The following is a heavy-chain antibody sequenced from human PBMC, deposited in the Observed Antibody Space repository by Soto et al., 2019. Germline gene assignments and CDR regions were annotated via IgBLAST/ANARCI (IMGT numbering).Heavy chain of an antibody. Sequence: PGGSLRLSCAASGFTFSSCAMNWVRQAPGKGLEWVSTISGVGGSTYNADSVKGRFTISRDNSKNTLSLQMNSLRDEDTAVYFCAKHLQLWTLYYFDYWGQGTMVTVSS. CDR1: GFTFSSCA. V-gene: IGHV3-23*01. J-gene: IGHJ4*02. D-gene: IGHD5-18*01. CDR2: ISGVGGST. CDR3: AKHLQLWTLYYFDY.